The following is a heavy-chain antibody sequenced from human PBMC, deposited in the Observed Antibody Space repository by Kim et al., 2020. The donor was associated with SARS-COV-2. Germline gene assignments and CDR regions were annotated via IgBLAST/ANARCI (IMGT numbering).Heavy chain of an antibody. V-gene: IGHV4-39*01. D-gene: IGHD2-8*01. Sequence: SETLSLTCTVSGGSISSSSYYWGWIRQPPGKGLEWIGSIYYSGSTYYNPSLRSRVTISVDTSKNQFSLKLSSVTAADTAVYYCARQVRYCSNGVCYREFDYWGQGTLVTVSS. CDR1: GGSISSSSYY. J-gene: IGHJ4*02. CDR3: ARQVRYCSNGVCYREFDY. CDR2: IYYSGST.